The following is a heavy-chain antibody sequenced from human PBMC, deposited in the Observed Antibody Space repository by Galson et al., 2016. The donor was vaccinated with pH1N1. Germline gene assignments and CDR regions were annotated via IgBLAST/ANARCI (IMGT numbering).Heavy chain of an antibody. V-gene: IGHV5-51*01. CDR2: IYLSDSHT. Sequence: QSGAEVKKPGESLKISCEGFGSSLTNYWNVWVRQMPGKGLEWMGIIYLSDSHTTYSQSFQGQVTISADKSISTAYLDRSSLKASDTAMYDCARRDSRYGMDVWGQGTTVTVSS. J-gene: IGHJ6*02. D-gene: IGHD3-22*01. CDR1: GSSLTNYW. CDR3: ARRDSRYGMDV.